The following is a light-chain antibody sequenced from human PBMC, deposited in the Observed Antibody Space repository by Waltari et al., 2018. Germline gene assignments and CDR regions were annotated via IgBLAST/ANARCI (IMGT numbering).Light chain of an antibody. CDR2: AVT. CDR3: SSYTGRSTMI. CDR1: RADVDYYNL. Sequence: QSALTQPASVSGSPGPSNTLSCPCHRADVDYYNLVYWYQQRPGKAPKLIIYAVTQRPSGVADRFSASKSGTTASLTISGLQAEDEATYYCSSYTGRSTMIFGGGTKVTV. J-gene: IGLJ2*01. V-gene: IGLV2-23*02.